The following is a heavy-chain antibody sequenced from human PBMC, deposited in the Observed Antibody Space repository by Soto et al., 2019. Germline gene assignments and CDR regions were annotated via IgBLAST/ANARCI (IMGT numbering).Heavy chain of an antibody. CDR3: AKRFSGAWEAGMDV. V-gene: IGHV3-23*01. D-gene: IGHD2-15*01. J-gene: IGHJ6*02. Sequence: EMQVLASGGGLVQPGGSLRLSCAASGFAFSNFHMNWVRQAPGKGLQWVATIGGAGNDIHYADSVEGRFTGFRDNSKNTLQLQMDGLRDEDTAIYYFAKRFSGAWEAGMDVWGQGTTVTVSS. CDR2: IGGAGNDI. CDR1: GFAFSNFH.